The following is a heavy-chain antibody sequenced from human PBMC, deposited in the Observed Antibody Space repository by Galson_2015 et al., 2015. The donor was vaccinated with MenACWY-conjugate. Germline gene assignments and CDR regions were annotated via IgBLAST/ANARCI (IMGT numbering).Heavy chain of an antibody. CDR3: ARGLGEMAPIPIDY. D-gene: IGHD3-16*01. CDR1: GYSFSSYG. CDR2: ISAYSGKT. J-gene: IGHJ4*02. Sequence: SVKVSCKASGYSFSSYGINWVRQAPGQRLEWMGWISAYSGKTHFAQNFQDRLTMTTDTSTRTAYIDLRSLRPDDTAVYYCARGLGEMAPIPIDYWGQGALVTVSS. V-gene: IGHV1-18*01.